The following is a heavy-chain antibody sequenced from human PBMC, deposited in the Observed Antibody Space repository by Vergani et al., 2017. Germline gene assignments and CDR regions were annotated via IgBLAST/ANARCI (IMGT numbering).Heavy chain of an antibody. CDR3: ARWHGFLHYLDY. CDR1: GGSISSSSYY. D-gene: IGHD3-10*01. J-gene: IGHJ4*02. CDR2: IYHVGST. Sequence: QLQLQESGPGLVKPSETLSLTCTVSGGSISSSSYYWGWIRQPPEKGLEWIGIIYHVGSTYYNPSLKSRVTISVDTSTNQFSLKLSSVTAADTAVYYCARWHGFLHYLDYWGQGTLVTVSS. V-gene: IGHV4-39*01.